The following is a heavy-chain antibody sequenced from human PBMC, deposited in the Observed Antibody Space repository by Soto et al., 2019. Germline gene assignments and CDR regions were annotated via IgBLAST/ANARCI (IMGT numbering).Heavy chain of an antibody. D-gene: IGHD3-3*01. V-gene: IGHV3-30*18. CDR1: GFTFSSYG. CDR3: AKDLRTTMFGGEYAFDI. J-gene: IGHJ3*02. Sequence: SCKASGFTFSSYGMHWVRQAPGKGLEWVAVISYDGSNKYYADSVRGRFTISRDNSKNTLYLQMNSLRAEDTAVYYCAKDLRTTMFGGEYAFDIWGKGTMVTVSS. CDR2: ISYDGSNK.